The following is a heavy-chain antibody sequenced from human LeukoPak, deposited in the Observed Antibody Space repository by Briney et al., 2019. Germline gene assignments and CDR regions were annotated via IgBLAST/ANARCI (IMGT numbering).Heavy chain of an antibody. CDR3: ARLISSGWTRGNHFYA. Sequence: PSETLSPTVTVSGGSISSIGQHWGWIRQPPGKGLEWIGSISYSGSTYYNPSLKSRITISVDMSKNQFSLKLSSVTAADTAVYYCARLISSGWTRGNHFYAWGQGTLVTVSS. D-gene: IGHD6-19*01. V-gene: IGHV4-39*01. CDR2: ISYSGST. J-gene: IGHJ4*02. CDR1: GGSISSIGQH.